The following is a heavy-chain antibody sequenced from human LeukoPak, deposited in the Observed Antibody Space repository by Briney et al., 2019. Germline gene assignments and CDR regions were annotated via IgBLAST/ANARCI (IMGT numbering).Heavy chain of an antibody. V-gene: IGHV7-4-1*02. D-gene: IGHD3-10*01. J-gene: IGHJ4*02. CDR3: ARVPRELLWFGDPFDY. CDR2: INTNTGNP. Sequence: ASVKVSCKASGYTFTGYYMHWVRQAPGQGLEWMGWINTNTGNPTYAQGFTGRFVFSLDTSVSTTYLQINSLKAEDTAVYYCARVPRELLWFGDPFDYWGQGTLVTVSS. CDR1: GYTFTGYY.